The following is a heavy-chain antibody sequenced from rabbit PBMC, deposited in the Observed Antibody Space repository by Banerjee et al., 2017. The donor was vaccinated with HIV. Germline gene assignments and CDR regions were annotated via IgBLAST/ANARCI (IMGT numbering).Heavy chain of an antibody. CDR2: IYTGGSGAT. Sequence: QEQLVESGGGLVQPEGSLTLTCTASGFSFSSGYDMCWVRQAPGKGLEWIACIYTGGSGATYYASWAKGRFTISKTSSTTVTLQMTSLTAADTATYFCARSIYDDTAAFDPWGPGTLVTVS. CDR1: GFSFSSGYD. V-gene: IGHV1S45*01. CDR3: ARSIYDDTAAFDP. D-gene: IGHD1-1*01. J-gene: IGHJ2*01.